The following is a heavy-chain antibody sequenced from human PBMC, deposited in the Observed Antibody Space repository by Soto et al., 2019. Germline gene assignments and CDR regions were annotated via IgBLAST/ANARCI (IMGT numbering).Heavy chain of an antibody. D-gene: IGHD3-16*01. J-gene: IGHJ6*02. CDR2: ISYDGSNK. CDR1: GFTFSSYG. Sequence: QVQLVESGGGVVQPGRSLRLSCAASGFTFSSYGMHWVRQAPGKGLEWVAVISYDGSNKYYADSVKGRFTISRDNSKNTLYLQMNSLRAEDTAVYYCAKDGGVAALNYYYYGMDVWGQGTTVTVSS. CDR3: AKDGGVAALNYYYYGMDV. V-gene: IGHV3-30*18.